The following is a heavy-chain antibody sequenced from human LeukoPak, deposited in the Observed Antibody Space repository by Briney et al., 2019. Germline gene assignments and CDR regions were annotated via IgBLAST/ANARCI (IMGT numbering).Heavy chain of an antibody. CDR1: GYTFTSYD. CDR2: MNSNSGNT. D-gene: IGHD3-10*01. J-gene: IGHJ6*04. Sequence: ASVKVSCKASGYTFTSYDINWVRQAPGQGLEWMGWMNSNSGNTGYAQKFQGRVTMTEDTSTDTAYMELSSLRSEDTAVYYCATGLWFGKYLDVWGKGTTVTISS. V-gene: IGHV1-8*02. CDR3: ATGLWFGKYLDV.